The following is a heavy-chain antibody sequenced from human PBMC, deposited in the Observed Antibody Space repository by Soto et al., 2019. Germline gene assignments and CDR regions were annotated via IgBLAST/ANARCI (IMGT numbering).Heavy chain of an antibody. Sequence: QVQLQESGPGLVKPSGTLSLTCAVSSGSISSSNWWSWVRQPPGKGLEWIGEIYHSGSTNYNPSLKSRVPISVDKCKTQSQLKLRSVSPADTAVYYCAGEYCSGGSCYFDYWCQGPLVTVSP. J-gene: IGHJ4*02. CDR3: AGEYCSGGSCYFDY. CDR2: IYHSGST. V-gene: IGHV4-4*02. CDR1: SGSISSSNW. D-gene: IGHD2-15*01.